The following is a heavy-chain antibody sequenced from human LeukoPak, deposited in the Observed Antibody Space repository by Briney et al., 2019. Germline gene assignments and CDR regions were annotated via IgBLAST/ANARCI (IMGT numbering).Heavy chain of an antibody. Sequence: SETLSLTCTVSGYSIRSDYYWGWIRQPPGKGLGWIGSIYHSGSTYYNPSLKSRVTISVDTSKNQFSLKLSSVTAADTAVYYCARAIAVGAMTPFDYWGQGTLVTVSS. V-gene: IGHV4-38-2*02. J-gene: IGHJ4*02. CDR2: IYHSGST. CDR3: ARAIAVGAMTPFDY. D-gene: IGHD1-26*01. CDR1: GYSIRSDYY.